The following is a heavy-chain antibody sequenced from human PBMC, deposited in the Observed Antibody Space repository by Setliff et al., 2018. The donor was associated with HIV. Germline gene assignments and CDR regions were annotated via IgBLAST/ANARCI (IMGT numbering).Heavy chain of an antibody. D-gene: IGHD6-19*01. CDR1: TYSISSVHS. CDR3: ARLAYSSGWSPPYYFDY. CDR2: MHHSGNT. V-gene: IGHV4-38-2*01. J-gene: IGHJ4*02. Sequence: SETLSLTCDVSTYSISSVHSWGWIRQPPGKGLEWIGTMHHSGNTHYKPSLKGRVTVSLDTSKNQFSLKLSSVTAADTAVYYCARLAYSSGWSPPYYFDYWGQGTLVTVSS.